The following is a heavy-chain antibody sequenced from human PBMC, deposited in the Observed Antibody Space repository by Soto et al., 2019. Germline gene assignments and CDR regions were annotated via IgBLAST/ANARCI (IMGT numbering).Heavy chain of an antibody. CDR3: AKEPEGLDF. J-gene: IGHJ4*02. CDR2: ISYDGSDK. Sequence: GGSLRLSCAASGFTFSDFGMHWVRQAPGKGLEWVAVISYDGSDKYSADSVRGRFAISRDNSRNTLYLQMNSLRAEDTAMYYCAKEPEGLDFWGQGT. CDR1: GFTFSDFG. V-gene: IGHV3-30*18.